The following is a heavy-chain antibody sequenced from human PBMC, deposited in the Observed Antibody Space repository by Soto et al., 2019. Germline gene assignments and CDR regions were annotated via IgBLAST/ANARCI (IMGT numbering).Heavy chain of an antibody. Sequence: PSETLSLTCRVSGDSIRNYYWSWIRQPPGKGLEWIGYIHYSCSANYNPSLKSRVTIAVDTSKNQFSLKVTSMTAADTAVYYCAREGGGGTIAFDFWGQGTRVTVSS. V-gene: IGHV4-59*01. D-gene: IGHD2-21*01. CDR3: AREGGGGTIAFDF. CDR2: IHYSCSA. J-gene: IGHJ4*02. CDR1: GDSIRNYY.